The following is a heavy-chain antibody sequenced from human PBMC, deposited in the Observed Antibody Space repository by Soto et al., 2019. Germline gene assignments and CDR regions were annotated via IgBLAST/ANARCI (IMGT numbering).Heavy chain of an antibody. CDR2: MHPNSGNT. J-gene: IGHJ6*03. CDR1: GYTFTSYD. Sequence: QVPLVQSGAEVKKPGASVKVSCKASGYTFTSYDINWVRQATGQGLEWMGWMHPNSGNTGYAQKFQGRVTMTRNTSIITAYMELSSLRSEVTAVYSCERAKVTSSRFRRRAGDYYYCVDVWGKGTTVTVSS. D-gene: IGHD6-19*01. CDR3: ERAKVTSSRFRRRAGDYYYCVDV. V-gene: IGHV1-8*01.